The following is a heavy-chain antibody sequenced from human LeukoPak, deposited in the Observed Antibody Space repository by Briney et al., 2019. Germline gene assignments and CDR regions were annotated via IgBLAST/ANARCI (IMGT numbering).Heavy chain of an antibody. Sequence: GGSLRLSCAASGFTFSSYGMHWVRQAPGKGLEGVAFIRYDGSNKYYADSVKGRFTISRDNSKNTLYLQMNSLRAEDTAVYYCAKTQQLAYYYYYYMDVWGKGTTVTVSS. V-gene: IGHV3-30*02. J-gene: IGHJ6*03. CDR1: GFTFSSYG. D-gene: IGHD6-13*01. CDR2: IRYDGSNK. CDR3: AKTQQLAYYYYYYMDV.